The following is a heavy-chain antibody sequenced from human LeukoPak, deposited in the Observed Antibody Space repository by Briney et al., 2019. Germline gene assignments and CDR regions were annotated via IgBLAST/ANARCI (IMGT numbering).Heavy chain of an antibody. CDR1: GFTFSSYW. V-gene: IGHV4-39*01. CDR2: VYYGGNT. Sequence: PGGSLRLSCAASGFTFSSYWMHWVRQPPGKGLEWIGNVYYGGNTFYNSSLESRVTISVDMSKNQFSLKLSSLTAADTAVYYCARQRADYFYHYLDVWGKGTSVTVSS. J-gene: IGHJ6*03. CDR3: ARQRADYFYHYLDV.